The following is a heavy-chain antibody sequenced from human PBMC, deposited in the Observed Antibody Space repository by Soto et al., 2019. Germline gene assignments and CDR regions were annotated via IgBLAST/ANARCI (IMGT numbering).Heavy chain of an antibody. CDR3: ARVPDLDYCSRTSCLYYFDY. V-gene: IGHV3-23*01. J-gene: IGHJ4*02. CDR1: GFTFSRYV. CDR2: INSNGDSA. D-gene: IGHD2-2*01. Sequence: PGGSLRLSCVASGFTFSRYVMSWVRQAPGKGLEWVSTINSNGDSAYYADSVKGWFTISRDNSRNSLYLQVNSLRAEDTAVYYCARVPDLDYCSRTSCLYYFDYWGQGALVTVSS.